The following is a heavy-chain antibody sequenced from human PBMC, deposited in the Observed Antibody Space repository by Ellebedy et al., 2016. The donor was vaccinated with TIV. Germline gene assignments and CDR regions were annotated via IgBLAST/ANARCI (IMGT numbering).Heavy chain of an antibody. CDR2: INTDNGNT. D-gene: IGHD7-27*01. Sequence: ASVKVSCKPSGNTFSIYAIHWVRQAPGQSLEWMGWINTDNGNTKYSQKFQGRVTITRDTSASTAHIDLSSLRSEDTAVYYCARATLSTAANWEYYGMDVWGQGTTVTVSS. J-gene: IGHJ6*02. CDR1: GNTFSIYA. V-gene: IGHV1-3*04. CDR3: ARATLSTAANWEYYGMDV.